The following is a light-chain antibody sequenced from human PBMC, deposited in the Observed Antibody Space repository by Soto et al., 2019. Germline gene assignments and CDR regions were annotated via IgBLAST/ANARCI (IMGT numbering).Light chain of an antibody. Sequence: QSVLTQPPSVSGAPGQRVTISCTGSSSNIGAGYDVHWYLHLPGTAPKLLIYGNNNRPSGVPDRFSGSKSGSSASLAITGLQAEDEADYYCQSYDSSLSGVVFGGGTKLIVL. CDR3: QSYDSSLSGVV. V-gene: IGLV1-40*01. CDR2: GNN. CDR1: SSNIGAGYD. J-gene: IGLJ2*01.